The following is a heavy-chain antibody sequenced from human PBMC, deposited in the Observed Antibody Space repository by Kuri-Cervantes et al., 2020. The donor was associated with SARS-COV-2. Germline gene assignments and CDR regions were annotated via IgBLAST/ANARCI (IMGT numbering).Heavy chain of an antibody. CDR3: VREFKFWSGFHDGMDV. CDR1: GFNFDNYA. CDR2: VSDDGATT. J-gene: IGHJ6*02. Sequence: GESLKISCAASGFNFDNYAMYWVRQAPGKGLEWVSGVSDDGATTYYADSVKGRFTISRDNSKNTPYLQINSLRAEDTAVYYCVREFKFWSGFHDGMDVWGQGSTVTVSS. D-gene: IGHD3-3*01. V-gene: IGHV3-23*01.